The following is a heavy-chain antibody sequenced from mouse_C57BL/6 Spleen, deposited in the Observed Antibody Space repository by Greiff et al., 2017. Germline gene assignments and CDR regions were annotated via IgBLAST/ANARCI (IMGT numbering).Heavy chain of an antibody. CDR2: INPSDGGT. CDR1: GYTFTSYR. D-gene: IGHD1-1*01. CDR3: ARSSTTVVARYFDV. J-gene: IGHJ1*03. Sequence: QVQLQQPGTELVKPGASVKLSCKASGYTFTSYRMHWVKQRPGQGLEWIGNINPSDGGTNYNEKFKSKATLTVDKSSSTAYMKLSSLTSEDSAVYYCARSSTTVVARYFDVWGTGTTVTVSS. V-gene: IGHV1-53*01.